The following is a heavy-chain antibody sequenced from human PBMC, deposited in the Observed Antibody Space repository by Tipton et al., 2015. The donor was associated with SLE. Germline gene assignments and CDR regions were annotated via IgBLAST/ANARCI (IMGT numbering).Heavy chain of an antibody. V-gene: IGHV4-59*01. CDR3: ARSWNDAPPDLGY. CDR2: IYYSGST. D-gene: IGHD1-1*01. Sequence: LRLSCTVSGGFIRSYYWSWIRQPPGKGLEWIGYIYYSGSTNYNPSLKSRVTISIDTSTNHFSLKLRSVTAADTAVYYCARSWNDAPPDLGYWGQGTLVTVSS. J-gene: IGHJ4*02. CDR1: GGFIRSYY.